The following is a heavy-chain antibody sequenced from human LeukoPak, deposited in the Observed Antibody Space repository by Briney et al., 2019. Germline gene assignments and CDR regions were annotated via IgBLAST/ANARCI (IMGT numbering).Heavy chain of an antibody. CDR1: GFTVSDNY. CDR3: ARAVTTGYFDL. CDR2: IYSGGNT. Sequence: GGSLRLSCAASGFTVSDNYMGWVRQPPGKGLEWVSVIYSGGNTFYPDSVRGRFTISRDDSKNTLYLQMNSLRAEDTAVYYCARAVTTGYFDLWGRGTLVTVSS. J-gene: IGHJ2*01. V-gene: IGHV3-66*01. D-gene: IGHD4-11*01.